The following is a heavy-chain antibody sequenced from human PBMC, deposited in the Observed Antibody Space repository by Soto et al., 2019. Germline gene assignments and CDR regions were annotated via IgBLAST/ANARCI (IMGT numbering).Heavy chain of an antibody. D-gene: IGHD5-18*01. J-gene: IGHJ6*02. Sequence: PGGSLRLSCAASGFTFSSYAMHWVRQAPGKGLEWVAVISYDGSNKYYADSVKGRFTISRDNSKNTLYLQMNSLRAEDTAVYYCARALWGKDTAISTDYYHGMDAWGQGTTVTVSS. CDR3: ARALWGKDTAISTDYYHGMDA. CDR1: GFTFSSYA. V-gene: IGHV3-30-3*01. CDR2: ISYDGSNK.